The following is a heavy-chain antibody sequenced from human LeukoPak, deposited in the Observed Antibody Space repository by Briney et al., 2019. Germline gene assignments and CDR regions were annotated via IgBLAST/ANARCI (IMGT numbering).Heavy chain of an antibody. Sequence: GESLKISCKGSAYNLTNYWIGWVRQMPGKGLEWMGIIYPGDSDTRYSPSFQGQVTISADKSISTAYLQWSSLQASDTAMYYCASVAAAGPFDYWGQGTLVTVSS. CDR2: IYPGDSDT. CDR1: AYNLTNYW. CDR3: ASVAAAGPFDY. J-gene: IGHJ4*02. V-gene: IGHV5-51*01. D-gene: IGHD6-13*01.